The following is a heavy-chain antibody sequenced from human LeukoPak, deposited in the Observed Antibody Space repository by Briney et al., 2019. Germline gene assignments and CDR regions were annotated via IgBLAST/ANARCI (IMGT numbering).Heavy chain of an antibody. CDR3: ARGYSSSSLYFDY. V-gene: IGHV3-33*01. Sequence: GGSLRLSCSASGFNFETHAMLWVRQAPGKGLEWVAMIWRGGNYKFYADSVKGRFTISRDNSKNTLYLQMNSLRAEDTAVYYCARGYSSSSLYFDYWGQGTLVTVSS. CDR1: GFNFETHA. J-gene: IGHJ4*02. D-gene: IGHD6-6*01. CDR2: IWRGGNYK.